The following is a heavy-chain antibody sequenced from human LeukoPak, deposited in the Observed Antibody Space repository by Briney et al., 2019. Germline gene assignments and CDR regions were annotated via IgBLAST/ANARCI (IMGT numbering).Heavy chain of an antibody. Sequence: SETLSLTCTVSGGSISSSDYYWGWIRQPPGKGLEWIGYIYYSGSTNYNPSLKSRVTISVDTSKNQFSLKLSSVTAADTAVYYCAREGAYYDILTGYSPDAFDIWGQGTMVTVSS. J-gene: IGHJ3*02. V-gene: IGHV4-61*08. CDR1: GGSISSSDYY. CDR2: IYYSGST. CDR3: AREGAYYDILTGYSPDAFDI. D-gene: IGHD3-9*01.